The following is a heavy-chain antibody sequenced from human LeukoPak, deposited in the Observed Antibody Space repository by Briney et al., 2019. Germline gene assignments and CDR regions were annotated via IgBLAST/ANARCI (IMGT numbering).Heavy chain of an antibody. CDR3: ARHNYDSSGYYYEFDY. J-gene: IGHJ4*02. Sequence: PSETLSLTCTVSGGSISSYYWSWIRQPPGKGLEWIGYIYYSGSTNYNPSLKSRVTISVDTSKNQFSLKLSSVTAADTAVYYCARHNYDSSGYYYEFDYWGQGTLVTVSS. CDR1: GGSISSYY. D-gene: IGHD3-22*01. V-gene: IGHV4-59*12. CDR2: IYYSGST.